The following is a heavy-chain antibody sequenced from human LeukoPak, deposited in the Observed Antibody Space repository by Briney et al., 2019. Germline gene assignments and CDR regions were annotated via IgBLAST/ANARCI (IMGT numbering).Heavy chain of an antibody. D-gene: IGHD1-1*01. V-gene: IGHV3-21*01. Sequence: PGGSLRLSCAASGFTFSSYSMNWVRQAPGKGLEWVSSISSSSSYIYYADSVKGQFTISRDNAKNSLYLQMNSLRAEDTAVYYCARVIIQPVSTGTTGFDPWGQGTLVTVSS. CDR2: ISSSSSYI. CDR3: ARVIIQPVSTGTTGFDP. CDR1: GFTFSSYS. J-gene: IGHJ5*02.